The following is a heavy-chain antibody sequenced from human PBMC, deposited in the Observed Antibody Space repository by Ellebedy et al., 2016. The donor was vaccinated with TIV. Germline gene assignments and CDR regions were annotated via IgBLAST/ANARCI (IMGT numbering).Heavy chain of an antibody. Sequence: ASVKVSXKASGYTFTGYYMHWVRQAPGQGLEWMGWINPNSGGTNYAQKFQGRVTMTRDTSISTAYMELSRLRSDDTAVYYCASSVPYYDFWSGYSPYYYMDVWGKGTTVTVSS. J-gene: IGHJ6*03. V-gene: IGHV1-2*02. CDR2: INPNSGGT. CDR3: ASSVPYYDFWSGYSPYYYMDV. CDR1: GYTFTGYY. D-gene: IGHD3-3*01.